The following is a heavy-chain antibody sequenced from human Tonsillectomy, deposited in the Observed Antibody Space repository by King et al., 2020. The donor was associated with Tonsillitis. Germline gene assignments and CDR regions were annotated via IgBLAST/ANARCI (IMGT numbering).Heavy chain of an antibody. Sequence: VQLVESGGGLVQPGGSLRLSCAASGFTFNSYWMNWFRQAPGKGLEWVANIKEDGSETYSVGSVRGRFTISRDNANNSLSLQMNSLRAEDTAVYYCVRGTTIPGTDYWGQGTLVIVSS. D-gene: IGHD2/OR15-2a*01. CDR2: IKEDGSET. J-gene: IGHJ4*02. CDR3: VRGTTIPGTDY. CDR1: GFTFNSYW. V-gene: IGHV3-7*01.